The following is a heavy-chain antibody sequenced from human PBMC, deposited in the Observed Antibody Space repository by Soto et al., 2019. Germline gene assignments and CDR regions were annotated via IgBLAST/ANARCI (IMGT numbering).Heavy chain of an antibody. CDR3: AKGGEVGGVLGDH. J-gene: IGHJ4*02. CDR2: ISYDGSYQ. D-gene: IGHD1-26*01. CDR1: GFAFNKFG. Sequence: PGGSLRLCCEASGFAFNKFGMHWVRQAPGKGLEWVAFISYDGSYQYYADSVQGRLTITRDNSMNTLNMQLNSLRREDTAVYYCAKGGEVGGVLGDHWGQGTLVTVSS. V-gene: IGHV3-30*18.